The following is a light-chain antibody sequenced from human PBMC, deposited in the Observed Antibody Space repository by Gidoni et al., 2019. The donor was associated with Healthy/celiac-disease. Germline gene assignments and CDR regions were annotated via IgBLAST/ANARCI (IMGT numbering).Light chain of an antibody. CDR2: AAS. CDR3: QQSYSTPMVT. CDR1: QSISSY. Sequence: DIQMTQSPSSLSASVGDRVTITCRASQSISSYLNWYQQKPGKAPKLLIYAASSLQSGVPSRLSGSGSGTDFTLTISSLQPEDFATYYCQQSYSTPMVTFXPXTKVDIK. V-gene: IGKV1-39*01. J-gene: IGKJ3*01.